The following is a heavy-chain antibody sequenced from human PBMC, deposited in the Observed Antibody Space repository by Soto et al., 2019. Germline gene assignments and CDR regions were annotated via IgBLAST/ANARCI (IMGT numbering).Heavy chain of an antibody. J-gene: IGHJ6*02. CDR2: IGTAGDT. CDR3: ARDLRFYYDSSGPSDFYYYGMDV. CDR1: GFTFSSYD. D-gene: IGHD3-22*01. V-gene: IGHV3-13*01. Sequence: GSLRLSCAASGFTFSSYDMHWVRQATGKGLEWASAIGTAGDTYYPGSVKGRFTISRENAKNSLYLQMNSLRAEDTAVYYCARDLRFYYDSSGPSDFYYYGMDVWGQGTTVTVSS.